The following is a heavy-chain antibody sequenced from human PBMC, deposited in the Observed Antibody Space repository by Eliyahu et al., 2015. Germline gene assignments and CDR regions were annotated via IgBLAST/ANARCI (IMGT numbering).Heavy chain of an antibody. J-gene: IGHJ6*03. CDR3: STDPAVDATRVNPGVDYHYYYMDV. CDR1: GFPFSXAW. D-gene: IGHD5-18*01. V-gene: IGHV3-15*01. CDR2: IKSKIDGGTA. Sequence: EVQLVESGGGLVXPGGSLRLXCAASGFPFSXAWXSWVRXAPXKGLGWVGRIKSKIDGGTADYAAPVKGRFNISRDDSKNRLYLEMNSLKTEDTAVYYCSTDPAVDATRVNPGVDYHYYYMDVWGKGTTVTVSS.